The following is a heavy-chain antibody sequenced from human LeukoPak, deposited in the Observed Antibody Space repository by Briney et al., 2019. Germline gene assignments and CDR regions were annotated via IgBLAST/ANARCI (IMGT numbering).Heavy chain of an antibody. V-gene: IGHV3-33*06. D-gene: IGHD3-10*01. CDR1: GFTFSSYG. CDR2: IWYDGSNK. Sequence: GRSLRLSCAASGFTFSSYGMHWVRQAPGKGLEWVAVIWYDGSNKYYADSVKGRFTISRDNSKNTLYLQMNSLRAEDTAVYYCAKEPTFGVRGVNDAFDVWGQGTMVIVSS. J-gene: IGHJ3*01. CDR3: AKEPTFGVRGVNDAFDV.